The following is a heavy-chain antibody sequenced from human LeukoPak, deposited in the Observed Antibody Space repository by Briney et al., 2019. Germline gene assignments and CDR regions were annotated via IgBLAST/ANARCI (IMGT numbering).Heavy chain of an antibody. V-gene: IGHV3-23*01. Sequence: PGGSLRLSCADSGFTFSSYAMSWVRQAPGKGLEWVSAISGSGGSTYYADSVKGRFTISRDNSKNTLYLQMNSLRAEDTAVYYCAKETVIVVVPAASPYMDVWGKGTTVTVSS. CDR1: GFTFSSYA. J-gene: IGHJ6*03. CDR3: AKETVIVVVPAASPYMDV. D-gene: IGHD2-2*01. CDR2: ISGSGGST.